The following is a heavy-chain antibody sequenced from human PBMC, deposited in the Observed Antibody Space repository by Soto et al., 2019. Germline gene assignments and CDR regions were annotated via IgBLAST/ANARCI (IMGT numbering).Heavy chain of an antibody. D-gene: IGHD2-15*01. V-gene: IGHV3-30-3*01. CDR2: ISYDGSNK. J-gene: IGHJ4*02. CDR1: GFTFSSYA. Sequence: QVQLVESGGGVVQPGRSLRLSCAASGFTFSSYAMHWVRQAPGKGLEWVAVISYDGSNKYYADSVKGRFTISRDNSKNTLYLQMNSLRAEDTAVYYCARENPVVAATQNVDYWGQGTLVTVSS. CDR3: ARENPVVAATQNVDY.